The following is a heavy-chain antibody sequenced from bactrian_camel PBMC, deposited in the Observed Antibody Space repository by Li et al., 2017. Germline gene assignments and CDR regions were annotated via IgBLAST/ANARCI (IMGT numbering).Heavy chain of an antibody. Sequence: HVQLVESGGGLVQPGGSLRLSCAASGFTFSSYWMHWVRQAPGKGLEWVSSIYTYDGATTSADSVKGRFTISRDNAKNTVYLQMNSLKSEDTALYYCATTESTYDGRWVDEYNYWGQGTQVTVS. CDR1: GFTFSSYW. V-gene: IGHV3S6*01. CDR2: IYTYDGAT. J-gene: IGHJ4*01. CDR3: ATTESTYDGRWVDEYNY. D-gene: IGHD3*01.